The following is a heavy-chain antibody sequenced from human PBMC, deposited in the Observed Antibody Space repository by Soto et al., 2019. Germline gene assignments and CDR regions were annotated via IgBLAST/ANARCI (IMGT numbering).Heavy chain of an antibody. CDR2: INSDGSST. CDR1: GFNFSTYW. CDR3: VRGGYMHACDI. J-gene: IGHJ3*02. V-gene: IGHV3-74*01. Sequence: EVQLVESGGGLVQPGGSLRLSCAAAGFNFSTYWMYWVRQAPGKGLVWVAHINSDGSSTDYAEAVKGRFTFSRDNAKNTLYLQMNSLRAEDMAVYYCVRGGYMHACDIWGQGTMVTVSS. D-gene: IGHD1-1*01.